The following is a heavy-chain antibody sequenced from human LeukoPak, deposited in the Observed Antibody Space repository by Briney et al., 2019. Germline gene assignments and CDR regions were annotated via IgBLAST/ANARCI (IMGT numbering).Heavy chain of an antibody. J-gene: IGHJ4*02. D-gene: IGHD3-10*01. V-gene: IGHV4-39*07. CDR2: IYYSGST. Sequence: PSETLSLTCTVSGGSISSSSYYWGWIRQPPGKGLEWIGSIYYSGSTYYNPSLKSRVTISVDTSKNQFSLKLSSVTAADTAVYYCARDQAYGSGSYEEYYFDYWGQGTLVTVSS. CDR3: ARDQAYGSGSYEEYYFDY. CDR1: GGSISSSSYY.